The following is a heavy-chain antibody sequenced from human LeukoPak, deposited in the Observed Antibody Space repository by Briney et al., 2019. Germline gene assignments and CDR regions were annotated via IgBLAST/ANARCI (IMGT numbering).Heavy chain of an antibody. CDR2: IYYSGST. D-gene: IGHD4-17*01. CDR3: ARQHYGDYYFDY. J-gene: IGHJ4*02. V-gene: IGHV4-59*08. Sequence: NPSETLSLTCTASGGSISSYYWSWIRQPPGKGLEWIGYIYYSGSTNYNPSLKSRVTISVDTSKNQFSLKLSSVTAADTAVYYCARQHYGDYYFDYWGQGTLVTVSS. CDR1: GGSISSYY.